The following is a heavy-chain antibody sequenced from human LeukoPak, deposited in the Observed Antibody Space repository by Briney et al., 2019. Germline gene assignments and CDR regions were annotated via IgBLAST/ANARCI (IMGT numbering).Heavy chain of an antibody. CDR2: IYYTGST. CDR1: GGSISSSDYY. V-gene: IGHV4-39*07. Sequence: SETLSLTCTVSGGSISSSDYYWGWIRQPPGKGLEWIGNIYYTGSTSYNSSLKSRVTISINTSKNQFSLQLSSVTAADTAVYFCARENYCTNGVCWAFDPWGQGTLVTFS. D-gene: IGHD2-8*01. CDR3: ARENYCTNGVCWAFDP. J-gene: IGHJ5*02.